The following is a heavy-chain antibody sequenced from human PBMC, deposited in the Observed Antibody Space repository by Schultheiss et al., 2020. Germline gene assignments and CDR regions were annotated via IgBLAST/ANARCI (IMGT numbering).Heavy chain of an antibody. Sequence: SETLSLTCAVYGGSFSGYYWSWIRQPPGKGLEWIGEINHSGSTNYNPSLKSRVTISVDTSKNQFSLKLSSVTAADTAVYYCARDRGSSGWYRGEYFDYWGQGTLVTVSS. CDR3: ARDRGSSGWYRGEYFDY. D-gene: IGHD6-19*01. CDR1: GGSFSGYY. J-gene: IGHJ4*02. V-gene: IGHV4-34*01. CDR2: INHSGST.